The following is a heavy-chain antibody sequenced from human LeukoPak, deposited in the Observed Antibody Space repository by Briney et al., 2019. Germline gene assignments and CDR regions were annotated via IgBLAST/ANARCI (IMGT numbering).Heavy chain of an antibody. Sequence: GSSVKVSCKASGGTFSSYAISWVRQAPGQGLEWMGRIIPIFGTANYAQKFQGRVTITTDTSTSTAYMELRSLRSDDTAVYYCARNFDSSAYYPFIWFDPWGQGTLVTVSS. J-gene: IGHJ5*02. D-gene: IGHD3-22*01. CDR2: IIPIFGTA. V-gene: IGHV1-69*05. CDR3: ARNFDSSAYYPFIWFDP. CDR1: GGTFSSYA.